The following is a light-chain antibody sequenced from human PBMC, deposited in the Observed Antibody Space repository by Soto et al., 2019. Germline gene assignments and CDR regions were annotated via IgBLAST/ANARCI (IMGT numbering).Light chain of an antibody. V-gene: IGKV3-15*01. J-gene: IGKJ1*01. CDR1: QSIRTN. Sequence: EIVLTQSPATLSVSAGGTVNLSCRASQSIRTNVAWYQQIPGQAPRLLVYGASTRATGVPARFSGSGSGIEFTLTISSLQSEDSAFYFCQQYFNWPLTWTFGPGTKVQIK. CDR3: QQYFNWPLTWT. CDR2: GAS.